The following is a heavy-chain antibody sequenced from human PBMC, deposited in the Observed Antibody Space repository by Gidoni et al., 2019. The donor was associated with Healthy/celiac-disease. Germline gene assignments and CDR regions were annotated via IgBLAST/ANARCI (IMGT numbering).Heavy chain of an antibody. J-gene: IGHJ4*02. Sequence: SGFTFSSYGMHWVRQAPGKGLEWVAVIWYDGSNKYYADSVKGRFTISRDNSKNTLYLQMNSLRAEDTAGYYCAREGGLWFGEPYYFDYWGQGTLVTVSS. CDR1: GFTFSSYG. CDR3: AREGGLWFGEPYYFDY. D-gene: IGHD3-10*01. V-gene: IGHV3-33*01. CDR2: IWYDGSNK.